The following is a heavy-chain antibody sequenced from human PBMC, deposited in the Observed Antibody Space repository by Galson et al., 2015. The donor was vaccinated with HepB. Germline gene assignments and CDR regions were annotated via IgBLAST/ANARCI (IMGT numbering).Heavy chain of an antibody. Sequence: SVKVSCKASGYTFTGYYMHWVRQAPGQGLEWMGWINPNSGGTNYAQKFQGWVTMTRDTSISTAYMELSRLISDDTAVYYCARASEYTSLDFDYWGQGTLVTVSS. D-gene: IGHD6-6*01. CDR2: INPNSGGT. CDR3: ARASEYTSLDFDY. J-gene: IGHJ4*02. V-gene: IGHV1-2*04. CDR1: GYTFTGYY.